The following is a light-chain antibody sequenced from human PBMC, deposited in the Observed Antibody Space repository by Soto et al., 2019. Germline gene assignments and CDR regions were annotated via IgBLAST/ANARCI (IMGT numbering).Light chain of an antibody. CDR1: SSNIGNNY. Sequence: QSVLTQPPSASGTPGQRVSISCSGSSSNIGNNYVYWYQHLPGTAPTLVIYRNNQRPSGVPDRFSGSKSGTSASLAISGLRAEDEAHYYCSSWDDSLIGVVFGGGTKLTVL. J-gene: IGLJ3*02. V-gene: IGLV1-47*01. CDR3: SSWDDSLIGVV. CDR2: RNN.